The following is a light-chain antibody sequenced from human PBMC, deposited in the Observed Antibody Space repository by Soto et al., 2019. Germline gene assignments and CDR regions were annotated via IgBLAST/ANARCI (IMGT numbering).Light chain of an antibody. CDR2: KAS. CDR3: QQYNSYPAT. V-gene: IGKV1-5*03. Sequence: DIQMTQSPSSLSASVGDRVTITCRASQRISSYLNWYQQKPGKAPKLLIYKASSLESGVPSRFSGSGSGTEFTLTISSLXXXXFATYYCQQYNSYPATFGGGTKVDIK. CDR1: QRISSY. J-gene: IGKJ4*01.